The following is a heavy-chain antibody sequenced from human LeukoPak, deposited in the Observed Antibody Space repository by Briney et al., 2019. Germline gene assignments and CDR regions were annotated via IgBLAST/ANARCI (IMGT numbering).Heavy chain of an antibody. CDR3: AKDRVFELWFEEASPYYFDY. CDR2: ISRDGTLQ. V-gene: IGHV3-30*04. Sequence: GGSLRLSYEASGFTFNNYAVHWVRQAPGEGLEWVAVISRDGTLQYYADSVKGRLTISRDISKNTLYLQMNSLRAEDTAVYYCAKDRVFELWFEEASPYYFDYWGQGTLVTVSS. J-gene: IGHJ4*02. CDR1: GFTFNNYA. D-gene: IGHD3-10*01.